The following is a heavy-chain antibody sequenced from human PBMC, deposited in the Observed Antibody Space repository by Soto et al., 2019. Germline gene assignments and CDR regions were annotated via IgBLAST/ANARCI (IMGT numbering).Heavy chain of an antibody. J-gene: IGHJ3*02. Sequence: LXFSCKCSGYGFTSYWIGWLLQMPGKGLEWMGIIYPGDSDTRYSPSFQGQVTISADKSISTAYLQWSSLKASDTAMYYCERPKHPGRVFAFDIWGQGTMVNVSS. CDR1: GYGFTSYW. V-gene: IGHV5-51*01. CDR2: IYPGDSDT. CDR3: ERPKHPGRVFAFDI.